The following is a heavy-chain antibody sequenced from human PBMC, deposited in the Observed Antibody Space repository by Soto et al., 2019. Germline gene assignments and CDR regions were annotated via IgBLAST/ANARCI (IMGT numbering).Heavy chain of an antibody. D-gene: IGHD2-15*01. J-gene: IGHJ3*02. CDR3: ARDCSGGSCHHDAFDI. Sequence: GEALKISCKGSGYSFTSYWIGSVRQMPGKGLEWMGIIYPGDSDTRYSPSFQGQVTISADKSISTAYLQWSSLKASDTAMYYCARDCSGGSCHHDAFDIWGQGTMVTVSS. CDR1: GYSFTSYW. V-gene: IGHV5-51*01. CDR2: IYPGDSDT.